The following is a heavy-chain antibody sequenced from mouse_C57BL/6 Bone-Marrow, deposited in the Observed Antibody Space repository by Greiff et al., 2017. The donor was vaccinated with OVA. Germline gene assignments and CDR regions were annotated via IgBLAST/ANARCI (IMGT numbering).Heavy chain of an antibody. CDR1: GYTFTDYN. D-gene: IGHD1-1*01. CDR2: INPNNGGT. Sequence: VQLKESGPELVKPGASVKIPCKASGYTFTDYNMDWVKQSHGKSLEWIGDINPNNGGTIYNQKFKGKDTLTVDKSSSTAYMELRSLTSEDTAVYYCARNYGSSLGFAYWGQGTLVTVSA. CDR3: ARNYGSSLGFAY. J-gene: IGHJ3*01. V-gene: IGHV1-18*01.